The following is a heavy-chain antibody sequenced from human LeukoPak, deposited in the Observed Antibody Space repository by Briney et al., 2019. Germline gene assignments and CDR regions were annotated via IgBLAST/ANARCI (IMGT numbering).Heavy chain of an antibody. V-gene: IGHV4-39*07. Sequence: SETLSLTCTVSGGSISSSSYYWGWIRQPPGKGLEWTGSIYYSESTYYNPSLKSRVTISVDTSKNQFSLKLSSVTAADTAVYYCARDRSYYDSSAYFPRPFWGQGTLVTVSS. CDR1: GGSISSSSYY. J-gene: IGHJ4*02. D-gene: IGHD3-22*01. CDR3: ARDRSYYDSSAYFPRPF. CDR2: IYYSEST.